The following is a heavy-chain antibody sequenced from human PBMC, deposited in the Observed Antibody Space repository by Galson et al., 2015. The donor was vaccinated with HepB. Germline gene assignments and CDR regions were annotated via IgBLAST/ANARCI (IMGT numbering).Heavy chain of an antibody. CDR3: ARGRARGNSMRY. CDR2: IYSGGST. V-gene: IGHV3-66*01. D-gene: IGHD4-23*01. J-gene: IGHJ4*02. CDR1: GFTVSSNY. Sequence: SLRLSCAASGFTVSSNYMSWVRQAPGKGLEWVSVIYSGGSTYYADSVKGRFTISRDNSKDTLYLQMNSLRAEDTAVYYCARGRARGNSMRYWGQGTLVTVSS.